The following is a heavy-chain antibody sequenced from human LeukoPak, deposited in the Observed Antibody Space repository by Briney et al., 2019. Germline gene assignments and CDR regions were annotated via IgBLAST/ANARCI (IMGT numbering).Heavy chain of an antibody. CDR3: AKYGNSGWVIDN. D-gene: IGHD6-19*01. CDR2: IYYTGGT. J-gene: IGHJ4*02. V-gene: IGHV4-59*08. Sequence: SETLSLTCTVSGGSIRSYYGTWIRQPPGKGREDIGYIYYTGGTNYNPSLKSRVTISVDTSKNQFSLKPSSVTAADTAVYFCAKYGNSGWVIDNWGQGTLVTVSS. CDR1: GGSIRSYY.